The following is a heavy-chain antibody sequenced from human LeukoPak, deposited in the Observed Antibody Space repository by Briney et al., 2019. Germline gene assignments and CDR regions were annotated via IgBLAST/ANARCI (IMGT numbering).Heavy chain of an antibody. CDR1: GYTFTGYY. D-gene: IGHD3-10*01. J-gene: IGHJ5*02. V-gene: IGHV1-2*02. CDR3: ARDRGSVHGDYYGSGSKSPTGAFDP. Sequence: GASVKVSCKASGYTFTGYYMHWVRQAPGQGLEWMGWINPNSGGTNYAQKFQGRVTMTRDTSISTAYMELSRLRSDDTAVYYCARDRGSVHGDYYGSGSKSPTGAFDPWGQGTLVTVSS. CDR2: INPNSGGT.